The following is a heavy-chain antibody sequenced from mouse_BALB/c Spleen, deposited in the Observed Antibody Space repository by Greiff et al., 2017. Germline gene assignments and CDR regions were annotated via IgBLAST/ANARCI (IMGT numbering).Heavy chain of an antibody. Sequence: VQLQQSGAELMKPGASVKISCKATGYTFSSYWIEWVKQRPGHGLEWIGEILPGSGSTNYNEKFKGKATFTADTSSNTAYMQLSSLTSEDSAVYYCARVLRLRVFAYWGQGTLVTVFA. CDR2: ILPGSGST. CDR3: ARVLRLRVFAY. V-gene: IGHV1-9*01. D-gene: IGHD1-2*01. CDR1: GYTFSSYW. J-gene: IGHJ3*01.